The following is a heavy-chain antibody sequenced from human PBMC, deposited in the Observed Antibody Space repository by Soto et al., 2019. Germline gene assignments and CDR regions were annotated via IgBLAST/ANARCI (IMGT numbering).Heavy chain of an antibody. J-gene: IGHJ4*02. CDR1: GGSISSYY. CDR3: AGTRGYCSGGSCPTVVDY. D-gene: IGHD2-15*01. CDR2: IYYSGST. Sequence: PSETLSLTCTVSGGSISSYYWSWIRQPPGKGLEWIGYIYYSGSTNYNPSLKSRVTISVDTSKNQFSLKLSSMTAADTAVYYCAGTRGYCSGGSCPTVVDYWGQGTLVTVSS. V-gene: IGHV4-59*01.